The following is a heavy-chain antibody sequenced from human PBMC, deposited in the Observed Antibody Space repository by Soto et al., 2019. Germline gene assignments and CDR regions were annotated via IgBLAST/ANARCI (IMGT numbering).Heavy chain of an antibody. J-gene: IGHJ4*02. CDR2: TSNTAKSYTT. CDR1: GFILNDDY. Sequence: EVQLVESGGTLVQPGGSLRLSCAASGFILNDDYIDWVRQAPGKGLEWVARTSNTAKSYTTDYATSVKGRFTLARDESKDSVYLQMTSLKVEDTAVDYCATKETGPSVWGQGTPVTVSS. D-gene: IGHD1-1*01. V-gene: IGHV3-72*01. CDR3: ATKETGPSV.